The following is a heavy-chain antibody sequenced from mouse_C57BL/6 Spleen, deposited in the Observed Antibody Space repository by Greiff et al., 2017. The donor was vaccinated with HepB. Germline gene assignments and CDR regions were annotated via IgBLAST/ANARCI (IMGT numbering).Heavy chain of an antibody. Sequence: EVKLVESGGDLVKPGGSLKLSCAASGFTFSSYGMSWVRQTPDKSLEWVATISSGGSYTDYPDSVKGRFTISRDNAKNTLYLQMSSLKSEDTAMYYCARHRDYYSDWYFDVWGTGTTVTVSS. CDR1: GFTFSSYG. D-gene: IGHD2-12*01. CDR3: ARHRDYYSDWYFDV. V-gene: IGHV5-6*01. J-gene: IGHJ1*03. CDR2: ISSGGSYT.